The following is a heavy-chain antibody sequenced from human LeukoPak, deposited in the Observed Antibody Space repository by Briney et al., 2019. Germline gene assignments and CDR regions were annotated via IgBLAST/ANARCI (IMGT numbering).Heavy chain of an antibody. CDR3: AVSAKLGDGVVVTTFDY. CDR1: GFTFSSYA. D-gene: IGHD3-22*01. CDR2: ISGSGGST. J-gene: IGHJ4*02. V-gene: IGHV3-23*01. Sequence: PGGSLRLSCAASGFTFSSYAMSWVRQAPGKGLEWVSAISGSGGSTYYADSVKGRFTISRDNSKNTLYLQMNSLRAEDTAVYYCAVSAKLGDGVVVTTFDYWGQGTLVTVSS.